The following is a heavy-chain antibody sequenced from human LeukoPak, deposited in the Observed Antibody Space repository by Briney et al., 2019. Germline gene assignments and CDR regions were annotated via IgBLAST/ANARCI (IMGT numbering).Heavy chain of an antibody. CDR2: VYSSGST. J-gene: IGHJ4*02. CDR3: ARHGDYYCRSTSCFDY. Sequence: SETLSLTCTVSGGSISSYYWSWIRQPPGKGLEWIGYVYSSGSTNHNPSLKSRVTISVDTSKNQFSLKLSSVTAADTAVYYCARHGDYYCRSTSCFDYWGQGTLVTASS. CDR1: GGSISSYY. V-gene: IGHV4-59*08. D-gene: IGHD2-2*01.